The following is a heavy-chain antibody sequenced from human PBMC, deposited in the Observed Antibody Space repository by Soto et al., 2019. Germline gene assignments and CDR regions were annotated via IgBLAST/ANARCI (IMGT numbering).Heavy chain of an antibody. CDR2: IYYSGST. CDR1: GYSISSSNW. V-gene: IGHV4-28*01. CDR3: ARYLGRYSYGNNWFDP. J-gene: IGHJ5*02. D-gene: IGHD5-18*01. Sequence: QVQLQESGPGLVKPSDTLSLTCAVSGYSISSSNWWGWIRQPPGKGLEWIGYIYYSGSTYYNPSLKSRVTMSVDKPKNQFSLKLSSVTAVDTAVYYCARYLGRYSYGNNWFDPWGQGTLVTVSS.